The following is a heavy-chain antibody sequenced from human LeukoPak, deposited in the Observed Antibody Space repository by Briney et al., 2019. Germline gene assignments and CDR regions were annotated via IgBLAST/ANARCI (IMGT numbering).Heavy chain of an antibody. CDR1: GYTFTSYY. V-gene: IGHV1-46*03. J-gene: IGHJ4*02. CDR3: ARERYCTNGVCYHFDY. Sequence: ASVKVSCKASGYTFTSYYMHWVRQAPGQGLEWMGIINPSGGSTSYAQKFQGRVTMTRDTSMSTVYMELSSLRSEDTAVYYCARERYCTNGVCYHFDYWGQGTLVTVSS. CDR2: INPSGGST. D-gene: IGHD2-8*01.